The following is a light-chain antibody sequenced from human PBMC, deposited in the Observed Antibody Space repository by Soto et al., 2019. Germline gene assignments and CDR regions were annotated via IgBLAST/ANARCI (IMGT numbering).Light chain of an antibody. CDR1: QSISTW. J-gene: IGKJ1*01. CDR2: DAS. V-gene: IGKV1-39*01. CDR3: QQSYSNPLA. Sequence: DIQMTQSPSTLSASVGDSVTTTCRASQSISTWLAWYQQTAGKAPKILIYDASTLQSGVPSRFSGSGSGTDFTLTISSLQPEDFETYYCQQSYSNPLAFGQGTKVDIK.